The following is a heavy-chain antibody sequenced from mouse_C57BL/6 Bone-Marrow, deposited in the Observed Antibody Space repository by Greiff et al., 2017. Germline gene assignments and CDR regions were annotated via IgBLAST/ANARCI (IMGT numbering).Heavy chain of an antibody. CDR1: GYTFTSYW. Sequence: VQLQQSGAELVKPGASVKLSCKASGYTFTSYWMQWVKQRPGQGLEWIGEIDPSDSYTNYNQKFKGKATLTVDTSSSTAYMQLSSLTSEDSAVYYCARWGYGSSSDYWGQGTTLTVSS. CDR3: ARWGYGSSSDY. J-gene: IGHJ2*01. CDR2: IDPSDSYT. V-gene: IGHV1-50*01. D-gene: IGHD1-1*01.